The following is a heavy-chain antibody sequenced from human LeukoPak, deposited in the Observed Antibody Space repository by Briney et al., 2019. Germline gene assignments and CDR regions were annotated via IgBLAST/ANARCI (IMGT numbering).Heavy chain of an antibody. CDR1: GFTFSNYG. J-gene: IGHJ4*02. D-gene: IGHD1-14*01. V-gene: IGHV3-23*01. CDR2: ISGSGSST. CDR3: AKATGYLL. Sequence: PGGSLRLSCAASGFTFSNYGMSWVRQTPGKGLEWVSGISGSGSSTDYADSVKGRFTISRANSENTLYLQMNNLRAEDTAVYYCAKATGYLLWGQGTLVTVSS.